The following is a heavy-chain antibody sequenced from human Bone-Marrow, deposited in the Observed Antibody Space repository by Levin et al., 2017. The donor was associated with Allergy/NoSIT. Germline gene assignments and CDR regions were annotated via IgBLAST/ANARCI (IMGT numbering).Heavy chain of an antibody. D-gene: IGHD1-26*01. CDR1: GDSISRSTYY. CDR3: ARDGSFNYYGMDV. V-gene: IGHV4-39*07. J-gene: IGHJ6*02. Sequence: SETLSLTCTVSGDSISRSTYYWVWIRQPPGKGLEWIGSIYYIGSTNYNPSLKSRIIISVDNSKNQFSLKLKSVTAADTAVYYCARDGSFNYYGMDVWGQGTTVTVS. CDR2: IYYIGST.